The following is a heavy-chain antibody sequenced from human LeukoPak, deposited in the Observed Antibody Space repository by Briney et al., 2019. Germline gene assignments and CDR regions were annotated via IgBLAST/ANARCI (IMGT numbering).Heavy chain of an antibody. Sequence: TGGSLRLSCAASGFPFSGSAIHWVRQAPGKGLEWVSLISWDGGNTYYADSVKGRFTISRDNSRNSLYLQMNSLRTEDTALYYCAKGVAGTGYFDSWGQGTLVTVSS. D-gene: IGHD6-19*01. V-gene: IGHV3-43*01. CDR2: ISWDGGNT. CDR3: AKGVAGTGYFDS. J-gene: IGHJ4*02. CDR1: GFPFSGSA.